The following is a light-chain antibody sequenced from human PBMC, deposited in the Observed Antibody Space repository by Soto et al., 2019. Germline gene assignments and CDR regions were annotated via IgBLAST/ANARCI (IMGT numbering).Light chain of an antibody. CDR3: AAWDASLNGVL. CDR1: SSNIGSNP. CDR2: NNN. Sequence: QSVLTQPPSASGTPGQRVTISCSGSSSNIGSNPVHWYQQLPGTAPNLLIHNNNQRPSGGLARFSGAKSATTASLAISGLQSEDEADYYCAAWDASLNGVLFGGGTKVTVL. V-gene: IGLV1-44*01. J-gene: IGLJ2*01.